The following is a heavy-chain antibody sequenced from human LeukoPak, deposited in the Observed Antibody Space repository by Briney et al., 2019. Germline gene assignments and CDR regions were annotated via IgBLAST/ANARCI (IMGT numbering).Heavy chain of an antibody. Sequence: ASVKVSCKASGYTFTSYDINWVRQATGQGLEWMGWMNPNSGNTGYAQKFQGRVTMTRNTSISTAYMELSSLRSEDTAVYHCASRSSGWYDGAFDIWGQGTMVTVSS. J-gene: IGHJ3*02. CDR1: GYTFTSYD. V-gene: IGHV1-8*01. D-gene: IGHD6-19*01. CDR2: MNPNSGNT. CDR3: ASRSSGWYDGAFDI.